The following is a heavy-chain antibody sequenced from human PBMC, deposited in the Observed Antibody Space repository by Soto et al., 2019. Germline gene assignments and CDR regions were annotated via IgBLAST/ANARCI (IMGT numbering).Heavy chain of an antibody. J-gene: IGHJ6*02. Sequence: PGESLKISCKGSGYSFTSYWIGWVRQMPGKGLEWMGIIYPGDSDTRYSPSFQGQVTISADKSISTAYLQWSSLKASDTAMYYCARYRSSSFYYYYGMDVWGQGTTVTVSS. CDR1: GYSFTSYW. CDR2: IYPGDSDT. V-gene: IGHV5-51*01. D-gene: IGHD6-6*01. CDR3: ARYRSSSFYYYYGMDV.